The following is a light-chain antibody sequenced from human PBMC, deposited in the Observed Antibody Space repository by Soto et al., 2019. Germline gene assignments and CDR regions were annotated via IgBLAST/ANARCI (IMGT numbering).Light chain of an antibody. CDR2: DAS. Sequence: EIVLTQSPATLSLSPGERATLSCRASQSIGLAIAWYQHKPGQAPRLLIFDASQRATGIPARFRGSGSGTDFTLTITRLEPEDFALYYCQQYVVGSTLTFGRGTRLENK. CDR1: QSIGLA. J-gene: IGKJ5*01. V-gene: IGKV3-11*01. CDR3: QQYVVGSTLT.